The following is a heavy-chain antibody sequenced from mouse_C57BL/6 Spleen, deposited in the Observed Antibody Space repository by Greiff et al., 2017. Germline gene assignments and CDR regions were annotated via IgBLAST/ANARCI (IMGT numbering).Heavy chain of an antibody. J-gene: IGHJ3*01. CDR3: ARERGQLRLRAWFAY. Sequence: QVHVKQPGAELVKPGASVKMSCKASGYTFTSYWITWVKQRPGQGLEWIGDIYPGSGSTNYNEKFKSKATLTVDTSSSTAYMQLSSLTSEDSAVYYCARERGQLRLRAWFAYWGQGTLVTVSA. D-gene: IGHD3-2*02. CDR2: IYPGSGST. V-gene: IGHV1-55*01. CDR1: GYTFTSYW.